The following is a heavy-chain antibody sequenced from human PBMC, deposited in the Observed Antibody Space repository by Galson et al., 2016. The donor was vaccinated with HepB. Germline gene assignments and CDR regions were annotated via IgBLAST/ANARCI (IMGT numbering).Heavy chain of an antibody. V-gene: IGHV3-21*01. CDR2: ISSTGKYI. CDR3: ARGLIIDYYSNGMDV. Sequence: SLRLSCAASGFTFSSSTMNWVRQAPGKGLKWVASISSTGKYIYYADSLKGRFTISRDNAKSSLYLQMNSLRAVDTALYYCARGLIIDYYSNGMDVWGQGTTVTVSS. CDR1: GFTFSSST. D-gene: IGHD3-10*01. J-gene: IGHJ6*02.